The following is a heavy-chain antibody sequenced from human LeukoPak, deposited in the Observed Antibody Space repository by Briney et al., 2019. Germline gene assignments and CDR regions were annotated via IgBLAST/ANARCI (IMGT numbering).Heavy chain of an antibody. V-gene: IGHV3-9*01. CDR2: ISWNSGSI. CDR1: GFTFGDYA. Sequence: GRSLRLSCATSGFTFGDYAMHWVRQAPGKGLEWVSGISWNSGSIGYADSVKGRFTISRDNAKNSLYLQMNSLRAEDTALYYCAKSPIRYYYYMDVWGKGTTVTVSS. CDR3: AKSPIRYYYYMDV. J-gene: IGHJ6*03.